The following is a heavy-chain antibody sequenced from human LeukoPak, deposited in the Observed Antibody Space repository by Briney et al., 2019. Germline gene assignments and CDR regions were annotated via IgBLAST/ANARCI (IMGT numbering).Heavy chain of an antibody. CDR3: ARGSRGTTTYAFDI. Sequence: SETLSLTCAVYGGSFSGYYWSWIRQPPGKGLEWIGEINHSGSTNYNPSLKSRVTISVDTSKNQFSLKLSSVTAADTAVYYCARGSRGTTTYAFDIWGQGTMATVSS. D-gene: IGHD2/OR15-2a*01. V-gene: IGHV4-34*01. CDR1: GGSFSGYY. CDR2: INHSGST. J-gene: IGHJ3*02.